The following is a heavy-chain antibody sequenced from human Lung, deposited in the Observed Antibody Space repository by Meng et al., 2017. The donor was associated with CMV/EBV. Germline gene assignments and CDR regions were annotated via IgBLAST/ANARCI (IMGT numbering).Heavy chain of an antibody. CDR1: GFTVSSNY. D-gene: IGHD2-21*01. J-gene: IGHJ4*02. Sequence: GESLKISCAASGFTVSSNYMSWVRQAPGKGLEWVSVIYSGGSTYYADSVKGRFTISRDNSKNTLYLQMNSLRAEDTAVYYCARDRCGGDCYLHDYWGQGTLVTVSS. CDR2: IYSGGST. V-gene: IGHV3-66*02. CDR3: ARDRCGGDCYLHDY.